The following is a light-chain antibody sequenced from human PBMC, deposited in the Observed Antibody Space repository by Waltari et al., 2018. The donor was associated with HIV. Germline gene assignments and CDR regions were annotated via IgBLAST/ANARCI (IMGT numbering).Light chain of an antibody. V-gene: IGKV2-28*01. CDR3: MQALQSPPT. Sequence: DVVLTQSPLSLAVTPGEPASLSCRSSQRLLLSNGYTYLDWYLQKPGQSPQLLVYLGFNRASGVPDRISGSGSGTDFTLKIRRVEPEDVGVYYCMQALQSPPTFGGGTTVEIK. J-gene: IGKJ4*01. CDR1: QRLLLSNGYTY. CDR2: LGF.